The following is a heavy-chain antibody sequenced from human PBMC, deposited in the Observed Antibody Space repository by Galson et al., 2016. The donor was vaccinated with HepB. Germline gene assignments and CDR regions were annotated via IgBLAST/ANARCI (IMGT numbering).Heavy chain of an antibody. D-gene: IGHD3-22*01. CDR2: IWYDGSEE. CDR3: ARVSLHYYEGSGFGVSDY. J-gene: IGHJ4*02. V-gene: IGHV3-33*01. CDR1: GFTLSTFG. Sequence: SLRLSCAASGFTLSTFGMHWVRQAPGKGLEWVAVIWYDGSEEYYADSVKGRFSISRDTSKNTLFLQMNSLRAEDTAVYYCARVSLHYYEGSGFGVSDYWGQGTLVTVSS.